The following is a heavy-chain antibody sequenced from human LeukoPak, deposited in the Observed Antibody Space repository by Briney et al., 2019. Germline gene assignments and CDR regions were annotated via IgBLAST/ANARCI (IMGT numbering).Heavy chain of an antibody. Sequence: GGSLRLSCAASGFTFSSYAMSWVRQAPGKGLEWVSAISGSGGSTYYADSVKGRFTISRDNSKNTLYLQMNSLRAEGTAVYYCARDLYSYFDYWGQGTLVTVSS. CDR3: ARDLYSYFDY. CDR1: GFTFSSYA. V-gene: IGHV3-23*01. D-gene: IGHD4-4*01. CDR2: ISGSGGST. J-gene: IGHJ4*02.